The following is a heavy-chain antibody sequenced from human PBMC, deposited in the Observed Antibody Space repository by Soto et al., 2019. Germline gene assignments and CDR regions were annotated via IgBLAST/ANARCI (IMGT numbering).Heavy chain of an antibody. D-gene: IGHD3-22*01. CDR3: ARAAPGHYYDSSVTRGAFDI. CDR2: IYHSGST. J-gene: IGHJ3*02. CDR1: GYSISSGYY. Sequence: LSLTCAVSGYSISSGYYWGWIRQPPGKGLEWIGSIYHSGSTYYNPSLKSRVTISVDTSENQFSLKLSSVTAADTAVYYCARAAPGHYYDSSVTRGAFDIWGQGTMVTVSS. V-gene: IGHV4-38-2*01.